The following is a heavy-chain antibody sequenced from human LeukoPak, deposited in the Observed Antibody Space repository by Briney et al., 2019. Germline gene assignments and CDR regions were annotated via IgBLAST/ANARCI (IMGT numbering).Heavy chain of an antibody. Sequence: SVKVSCKASGGTFSSYAISWVRQAPGQGLEWMGGIIPIFGTANYAQKFQGRVTITADESTSTAYMELSSLRSEDTAVYYCARDRGGGYSGPFDYWGQGTLVTVSS. V-gene: IGHV1-69*13. CDR1: GGTFSSYA. CDR3: ARDRGGGYSGPFDY. D-gene: IGHD1-26*01. J-gene: IGHJ4*02. CDR2: IIPIFGTA.